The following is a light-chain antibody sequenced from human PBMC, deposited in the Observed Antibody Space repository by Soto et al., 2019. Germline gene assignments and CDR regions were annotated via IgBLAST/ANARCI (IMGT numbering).Light chain of an antibody. J-gene: IGKJ4*01. CDR2: KAS. CDR1: QSISSW. Sequence: DIQMTHSPSTLSAAVGDRVTITCRASQSISSWLAWYQQKPGKAPNLLIYKASSLESGVPSRFSGSGSGTEFTLTISSLQPEDFATYYCQQYNSYPLTFGGGTKVEIK. V-gene: IGKV1-5*03. CDR3: QQYNSYPLT.